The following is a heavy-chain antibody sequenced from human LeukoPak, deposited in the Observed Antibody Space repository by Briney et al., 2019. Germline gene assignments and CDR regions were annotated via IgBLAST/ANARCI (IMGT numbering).Heavy chain of an antibody. V-gene: IGHV4-59*01. Sequence: SETLSLTCTVSGGSISSYYWSWIRQPPGKGLKWIGNIYYSGYTTYSPSLRSRVTISVDTSKNQFSLKLSSVTAAGTAVYYCARETSQKGAHYMDVWGKGTTITISS. CDR2: IYYSGYT. CDR3: ARETSQKGAHYMDV. J-gene: IGHJ6*03. D-gene: IGHD3-16*01. CDR1: GGSISSYY.